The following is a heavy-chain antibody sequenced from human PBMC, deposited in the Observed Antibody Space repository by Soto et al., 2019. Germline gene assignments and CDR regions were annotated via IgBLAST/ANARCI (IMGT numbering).Heavy chain of an antibody. D-gene: IGHD5-18*01. V-gene: IGHV3-74*01. J-gene: IGHJ4*02. CDR1: GFTFRSYW. Sequence: EVQLVESGGGLVQPGGSLRLSCVASGFTFRSYWRHWVRQAPGKGLVWVSQINDDGRIATYADSVKGRFTISRDNAKNTVYLQLNSLRDEDTAVYYCAGGGGYSYGYIGYWGQGTLVTVSS. CDR3: AGGGGYSYGYIGY. CDR2: INDDGRIA.